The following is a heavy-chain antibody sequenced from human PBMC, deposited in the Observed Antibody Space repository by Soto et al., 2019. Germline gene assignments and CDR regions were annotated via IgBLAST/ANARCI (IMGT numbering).Heavy chain of an antibody. D-gene: IGHD3-22*01. V-gene: IGHV1-8*01. CDR3: ASSPYYYDSSGRDAFDI. J-gene: IGHJ3*02. Sequence: ASVKFSCKASGYTFTSYDINWVRQATGQGLEWMGLMNPNSGNTGYAQKFQGRVTMTRNTSISTAYMELSSLRSEDTAVYYCASSPYYYDSSGRDAFDIWGQGTMVTVSS. CDR2: MNPNSGNT. CDR1: GYTFTSYD.